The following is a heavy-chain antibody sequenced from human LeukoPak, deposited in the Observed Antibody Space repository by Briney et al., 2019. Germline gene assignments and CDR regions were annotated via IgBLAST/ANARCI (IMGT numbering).Heavy chain of an antibody. J-gene: IGHJ4*02. CDR1: GGSITSGGYY. CDR3: SRAPLHGGYYFDY. V-gene: IGHV4-31*03. D-gene: IGHD2-15*01. CDR2: IYYSGST. Sequence: SQTLSLTCTVSGGSITSGGYYWSWIRQHPGKVLEWIGYIYYSGSTYYTPSLKSRVTISVDTSKNQFSLKLTSVTAADTAVYYCSRAPLHGGYYFDYWGQGTLVTVSS.